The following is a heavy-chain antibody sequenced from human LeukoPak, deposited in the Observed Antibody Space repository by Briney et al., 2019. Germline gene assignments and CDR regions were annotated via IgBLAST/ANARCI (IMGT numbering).Heavy chain of an antibody. Sequence: PSETLSLTCTVSGGSISSYYWSWIRQPPGKGLEWIGYIYYSGSTNYNPSLKSRVTISVDMSKNQFSLKLSSVTAADTAVYYCARDRSLYYYDSSGAPEVWGQGTLVTVSS. D-gene: IGHD3-22*01. V-gene: IGHV4-59*01. CDR1: GGSISSYY. CDR3: ARDRSLYYYDSSGAPEV. J-gene: IGHJ4*02. CDR2: IYYSGST.